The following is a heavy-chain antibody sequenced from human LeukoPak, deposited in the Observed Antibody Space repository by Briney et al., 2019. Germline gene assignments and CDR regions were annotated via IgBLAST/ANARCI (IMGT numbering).Heavy chain of an antibody. D-gene: IGHD4-23*01. CDR3: ARAVGNSEDFDY. J-gene: IGHJ4*02. CDR2: IKSDGSST. CDR1: GFTFSNYW. Sequence: GGSLRLSCAAPGFTFSNYWMHWVRQAPGKGLVWVSRIKSDGSSTSYADSVKGRFTISRDNAKNTLYLQMNSLRAEDTTVYYCARAVGNSEDFDYWGQGTLVTVSS. V-gene: IGHV3-74*01.